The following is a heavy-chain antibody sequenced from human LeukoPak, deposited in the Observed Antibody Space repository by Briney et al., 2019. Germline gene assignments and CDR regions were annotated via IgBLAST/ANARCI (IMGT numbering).Heavy chain of an antibody. CDR1: GFTFSSNA. J-gene: IGHJ4*02. V-gene: IGHV3-23*01. CDR3: AKEGDPEGTSCLDY. CDR2: ISTSGGNT. Sequence: PGGSLRLSCAGSGFTFSSNALSWVRQAPGKGLEWVSAISTSGGNTYYADSVRGRFTISRDNSKNTLYLQMNTLRAEDTAVYYCAKEGDPEGTSCLDYWGQGTLVTVSS. D-gene: IGHD2-2*01.